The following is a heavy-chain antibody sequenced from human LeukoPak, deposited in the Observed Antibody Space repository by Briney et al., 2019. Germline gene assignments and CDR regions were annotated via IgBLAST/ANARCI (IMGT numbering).Heavy chain of an antibody. CDR3: ARHDSSGFPNY. CDR2: IYPGDSDT. V-gene: IGHV5-51*01. J-gene: IGHJ4*02. CDR1: GDDFTSHW. D-gene: IGHD3-22*01. Sequence: GESLKISCKDSGDDFTSHWIGWVRQMPGKGPEWMGIIYPGDSDTRYSPSFQGQVTISADKSISTAYLQWSSLKASDSAMYYCARHDSSGFPNYWGQGTLVTVSS.